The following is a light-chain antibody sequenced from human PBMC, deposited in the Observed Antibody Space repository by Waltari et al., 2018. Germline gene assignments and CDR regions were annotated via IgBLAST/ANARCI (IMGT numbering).Light chain of an antibody. CDR3: SSYTSSSTSV. CDR1: SSDVGGSTY. J-gene: IGLJ3*02. V-gene: IGLV2-14*01. Sequence: QSALTQPASVSGSPGQSITISCTGTSSDVGGSTYVSWYQQHPGKAPKLMIYDVSKRPSGVSNRFSGSKSGNTASLTISGLQAEDEADYYCSSYTSSSTSVFGGGTKLTVL. CDR2: DVS.